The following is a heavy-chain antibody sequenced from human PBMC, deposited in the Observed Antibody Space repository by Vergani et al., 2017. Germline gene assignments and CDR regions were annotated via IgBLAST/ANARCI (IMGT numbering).Heavy chain of an antibody. CDR1: GGTFSSYA. CDR3: ARAGYYDFWSGYYTRGGTAQLDY. J-gene: IGHJ4*02. V-gene: IGHV1-69*12. CDR2: IIPIFGTA. D-gene: IGHD3-3*01. Sequence: QVQLVQSGAEVKKPGSSVKVSCKASGGTFSSYAISWVRQAPGQGLEWMGGIIPIFGTANYAQKFQGRVTITADESTSTAYMELSSLRSEDTAVYYCARAGYYDFWSGYYTRGGTAQLDYWGQGTLVTVSS.